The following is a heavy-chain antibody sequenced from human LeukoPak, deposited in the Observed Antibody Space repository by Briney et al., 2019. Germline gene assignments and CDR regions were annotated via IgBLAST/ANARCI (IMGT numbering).Heavy chain of an antibody. V-gene: IGHV3-73*01. CDR1: GFTFSGSA. CDR2: IRSKANSYAT. Sequence: GGSLRLSCAASGFTFSGSAMHWVRQASGKGLEWVGRIRSKANSYATAYAASVKGRFTISRDDSKNTAYLQMNSLKTEDTAVYYCTRLDGAIGFDPWGQGTLVTVSS. CDR3: TRLDGAIGFDP. D-gene: IGHD4-17*01. J-gene: IGHJ5*02.